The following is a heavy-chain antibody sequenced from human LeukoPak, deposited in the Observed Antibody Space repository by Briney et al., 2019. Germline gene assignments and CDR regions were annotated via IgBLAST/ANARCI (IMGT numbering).Heavy chain of an antibody. CDR3: VRRGSNSGNLYAEGDY. CDR2: SRNKANSYTT. D-gene: IGHD1-26*01. CDR1: GFTFSDHY. J-gene: IGHJ4*02. Sequence: GGSLRLSCAASGFTFSDHYMDWVRQAPGKGLEWVGRSRNKANSYTTEYAASVKGRFTVSRDDSKTSLYLQMNSMKTEDTAVYYCVRRGSNSGNLYAEGDYWGQGTLVTVSS. V-gene: IGHV3-72*01.